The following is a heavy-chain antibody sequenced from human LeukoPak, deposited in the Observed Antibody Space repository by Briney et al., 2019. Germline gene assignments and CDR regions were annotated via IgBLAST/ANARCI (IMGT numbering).Heavy chain of an antibody. V-gene: IGHV6-1*01. CDR2: IYYRSKWYS. CDR1: GDSVSTNSAA. J-gene: IGHJ6*02. Sequence: SQTLSLTCVISGDSVSTNSAAWNWIRQSPSGGLEWLGRIYYRSKWYSDYAVSVKSRVSINPDTSNNQLSLQLNSVTPEDTAVYYCARGFYYTGMDVWGQGTTVTVSS. D-gene: IGHD3-10*01. CDR3: ARGFYYTGMDV.